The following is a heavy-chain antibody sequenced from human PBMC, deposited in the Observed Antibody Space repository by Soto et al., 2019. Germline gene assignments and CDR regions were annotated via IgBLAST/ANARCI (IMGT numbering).Heavy chain of an antibody. V-gene: IGHV1-46*01. CDR3: ARGGHVVVVTAAFDY. CDR1: GNTFTNYY. CDR2: INPSGGHT. D-gene: IGHD2-21*02. Sequence: QVQLMQSGAEVKKPGASVKVSCKASGNTFTNYYIHWVRQAPGQGLEWMGTINPSGGHTTYSQNFLGRVPMNRDTSTSTLYMELTSLTSDDTAVYYCARGGHVVVVTAAFDYWGQGTLVTVSS. J-gene: IGHJ4*02.